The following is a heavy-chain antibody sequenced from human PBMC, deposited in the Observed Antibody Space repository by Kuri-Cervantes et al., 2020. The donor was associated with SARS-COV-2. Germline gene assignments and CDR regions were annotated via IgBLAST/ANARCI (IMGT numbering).Heavy chain of an antibody. V-gene: IGHV2-26*01. D-gene: IGHD2-15*01. CDR1: GFSLSNARMG. CDR3: ARIILYCSGGSCYNWFDP. Sequence: SGPTLVKPTETLTLTCTVSGFSLSNARMGVSWIRQPPGKALEWLAHIFSNDEKSYSTSLKSRLTISKDTSKSQVVLTMTNMDPVDTATYYCARIILYCSGGSCYNWFDPWGQGTLVTVSS. CDR2: IFSNDEK. J-gene: IGHJ5*02.